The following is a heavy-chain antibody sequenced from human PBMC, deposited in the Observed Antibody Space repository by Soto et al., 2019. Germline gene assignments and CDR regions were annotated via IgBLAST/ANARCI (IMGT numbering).Heavy chain of an antibody. CDR3: ARIPRSYSGSYTYFDY. CDR1: SGYY. V-gene: IGHV2-70*11. J-gene: IGHJ4*02. CDR2: IDWDDDK. Sequence: SGYYLSWILQAPFKALECLARIDWDDDKYYSTSLKTRLTISKDTSKNQVVLTMTNMDPVDTATYYCARIPRSYSGSYTYFDYWGQGILVTVSS. D-gene: IGHD1-26*01.